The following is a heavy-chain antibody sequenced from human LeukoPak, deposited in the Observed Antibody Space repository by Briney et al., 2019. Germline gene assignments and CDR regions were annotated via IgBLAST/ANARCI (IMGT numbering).Heavy chain of an antibody. J-gene: IGHJ4*02. CDR1: GFTFSSYA. Sequence: GGSLRLSCAASGFTFSSYAMNWVRQAPLKGLEWVSAISGSGRNTYYADSVKGRFTISRDNSKNTLYLQMNSLRAEDLAVYYCVTDYFDSSAYYPDFDYWGQGALVTVSS. D-gene: IGHD3-22*01. V-gene: IGHV3-23*01. CDR2: ISGSGRNT. CDR3: VTDYFDSSAYYPDFDY.